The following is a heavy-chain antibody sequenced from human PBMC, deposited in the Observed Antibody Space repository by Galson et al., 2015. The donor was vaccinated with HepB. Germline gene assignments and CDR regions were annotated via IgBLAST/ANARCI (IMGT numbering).Heavy chain of an antibody. CDR2: T. CDR3: ARDGGERRDYYMDV. Sequence: TYYNPSLRSRVTISVDTSNNQFSLNLTSVTAADTAVYYCARDGGERRDYYMDVWGKGTTVTVSS. J-gene: IGHJ6*03. V-gene: IGHV4-31*02. D-gene: IGHD1-1*01.